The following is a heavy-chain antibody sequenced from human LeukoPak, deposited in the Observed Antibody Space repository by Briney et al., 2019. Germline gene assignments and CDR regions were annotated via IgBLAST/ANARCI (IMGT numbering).Heavy chain of an antibody. J-gene: IGHJ5*02. D-gene: IGHD6-19*01. V-gene: IGHV4-4*07. CDR2: IYTSGST. CDR3: ARGTSVTGYNWFDP. Sequence: SETLSLTCTVSGGSMSSYYWNWMRQPAGKRLEWIGRIYTSGSTNCNPSLRSRVTMSVDTSKNQFSLKLSSVTAADTAVYYCARGTSVTGYNWFDPWGQGTLVTVSS. CDR1: GGSMSSYY.